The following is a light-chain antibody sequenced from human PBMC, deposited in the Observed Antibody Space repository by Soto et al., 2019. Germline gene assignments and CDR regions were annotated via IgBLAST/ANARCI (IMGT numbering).Light chain of an antibody. V-gene: IGKV3-20*01. CDR2: AAS. Sequence: EIVMTQSPATLSVSPGERATLSCRASQSVNNYLAWFQQKPGQAPRLLIYAASTRATGIPDRFSGSGSGTDFTFTISRLEPGDFAVYYCQQYGSSPWTFGQGTKVDIK. J-gene: IGKJ1*01. CDR3: QQYGSSPWT. CDR1: QSVNNY.